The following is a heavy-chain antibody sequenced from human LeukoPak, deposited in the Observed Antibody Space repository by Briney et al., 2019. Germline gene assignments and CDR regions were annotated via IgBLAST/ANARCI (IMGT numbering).Heavy chain of an antibody. Sequence: SETLSLTCAVYGESLSGYYWSWIRQPPRKGLEWIGEINHSGRSNYNPSLKSRVTISVDTSKTQFSLKLSSVSAADTAVYYCARHTTYGGNSAFEYWGQGTLVTVSS. CDR3: ARHTTYGGNSAFEY. CDR2: INHSGRS. CDR1: GESLSGYY. J-gene: IGHJ4*02. V-gene: IGHV4-34*01. D-gene: IGHD4-23*01.